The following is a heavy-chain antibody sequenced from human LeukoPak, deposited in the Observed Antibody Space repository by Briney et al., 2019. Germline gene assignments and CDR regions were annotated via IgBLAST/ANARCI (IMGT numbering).Heavy chain of an antibody. J-gene: IGHJ4*02. D-gene: IGHD1-26*01. Sequence: PGGSLRLSCAASGFTFSSYGMHLVRQAPGKGLEWVAVISYDGSNKYYADSVKGRFTISRDNSKNTLYLQMNSLRAEDTAVYYCAKDWDSGSYYFDYWGQGTLVTVSS. CDR2: ISYDGSNK. CDR1: GFTFSSYG. V-gene: IGHV3-30*18. CDR3: AKDWDSGSYYFDY.